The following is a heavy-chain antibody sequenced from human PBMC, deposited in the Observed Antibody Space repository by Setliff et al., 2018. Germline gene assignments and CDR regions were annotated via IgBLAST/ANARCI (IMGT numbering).Heavy chain of an antibody. Sequence: ASVKVSCKVSGYTFTVYTMNWVRQAPGQGLEWMGWINTYTGSPTYAQGFTGRFVFSLDTSVSTAYLQISSLKAEDTAVYYCASRGTSNGYYYYMDVWGKGTTVTVSS. CDR2: INTYTGSP. CDR3: ASRGTSNGYYYYMDV. D-gene: IGHD3-16*01. V-gene: IGHV7-4-1*02. CDR1: GYTFTVYT. J-gene: IGHJ6*03.